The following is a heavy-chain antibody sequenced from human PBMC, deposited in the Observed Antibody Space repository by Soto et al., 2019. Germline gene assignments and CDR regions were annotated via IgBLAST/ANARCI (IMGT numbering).Heavy chain of an antibody. V-gene: IGHV4-4*07. CDR3: VASLAASGLNWLYP. Sequence: SETLSLTCTVSGGSISSYYWNWVRQPPGKGLEWIGLIFANGHTDYNPSLKSRVTMSVDASKNQFSLRLTSMTAADTAVYYCVASLAASGLNWLYPCGRRTLVTVSS. D-gene: IGHD6-13*01. J-gene: IGHJ5*02. CDR2: IFANGHT. CDR1: GGSISSYY.